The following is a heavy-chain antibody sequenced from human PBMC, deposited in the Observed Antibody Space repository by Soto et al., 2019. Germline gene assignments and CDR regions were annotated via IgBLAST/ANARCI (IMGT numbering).Heavy chain of an antibody. CDR1: GFTFSSYA. J-gene: IGHJ4*02. Sequence: PGGSLRLSCAASGFTFSSYAMSWVRQAPGKGLEWVSAISGSGGSTYYADSVKGRFTISRDNSKNTLYLQMNSLRAEDTAVYYCAGRPPGGDYGDYFDYWGQGTLVTVSS. D-gene: IGHD4-17*01. CDR3: AGRPPGGDYGDYFDY. CDR2: ISGSGGST. V-gene: IGHV3-23*01.